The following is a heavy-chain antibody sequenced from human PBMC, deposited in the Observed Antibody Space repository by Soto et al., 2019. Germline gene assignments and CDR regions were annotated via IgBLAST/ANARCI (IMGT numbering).Heavy chain of an antibody. CDR3: ARETKLEPGGYYYYYMDV. J-gene: IGHJ6*03. CDR2: IIPILGIA. Sequence: QVQLVQSGAEVKKPGSSVKVSCKASGGTFSSYTISWVRQAPGQGLEWMGRIIPILGIANYAQKFQGRVTITADKSTSKAYMELSSLRSEDTAVYYCARETKLEPGGYYYYYMDVWGKGTTVTVSS. V-gene: IGHV1-69*08. D-gene: IGHD1-1*01. CDR1: GGTFSSYT.